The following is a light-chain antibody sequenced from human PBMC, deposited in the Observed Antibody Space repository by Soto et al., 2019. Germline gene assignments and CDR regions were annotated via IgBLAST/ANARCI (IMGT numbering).Light chain of an antibody. J-gene: IGKJ4*01. CDR2: AAK. V-gene: IGKV1-39*01. CDR1: QTISFY. Sequence: DIQMIQSPSSLSASIGDRVTITCRASQTISFYLNWYQQRPGKAPRLLIYAAKNLQSGVPSRFSGGGSGADFTLTISSLQPEDSATYYCQQSYSTPLTFGGGTKVDIK. CDR3: QQSYSTPLT.